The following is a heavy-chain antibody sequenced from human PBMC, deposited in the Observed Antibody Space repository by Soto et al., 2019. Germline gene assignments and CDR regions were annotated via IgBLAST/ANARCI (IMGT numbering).Heavy chain of an antibody. CDR2: TYYRSNWSN. CDR1: GDSVSSNSAA. Sequence: SQTLSLPCAISGDSVSSNSAACNFIRQSPSRGLEWLGRTYYRSNWSNDYAVSVKSRITINPDTSKNQFSLQLYSVTPEDTAVYYCAGVSWFRGMDVWGQGTPVTVSS. J-gene: IGHJ6*02. CDR3: AGVSWFRGMDV. V-gene: IGHV6-1*01. D-gene: IGHD3-10*01.